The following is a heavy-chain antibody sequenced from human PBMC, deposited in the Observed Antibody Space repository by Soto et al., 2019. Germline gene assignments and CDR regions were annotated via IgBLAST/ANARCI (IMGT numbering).Heavy chain of an antibody. CDR2: ISVYNANT. CDR1: GYTFTSYG. V-gene: IGHV1-18*01. D-gene: IGHD5-12*01. Sequence: GASLKVSCKTSGYTFTSYGITWVRQAPGQGLEWMGWISVYNANTNYAQKLQGRVTMTTDTSTSTAYMELRSLRSDDTAVYYCAREAYSAYDFASSDYWGQGTLVTVSS. CDR3: AREAYSAYDFASSDY. J-gene: IGHJ4*02.